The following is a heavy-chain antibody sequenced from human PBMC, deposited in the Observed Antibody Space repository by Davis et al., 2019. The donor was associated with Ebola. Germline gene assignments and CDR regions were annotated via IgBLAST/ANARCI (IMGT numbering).Heavy chain of an antibody. D-gene: IGHD3-10*01. CDR2: ISSSGSTI. CDR3: AKDDGLLWFGELLGTFDY. Sequence: PGGSLRLSCAASGFTFSSYSMNWVRQAPGKGLEWVSYISSSGSTIYYADSVKGRFTISRDNAKNSLYLQMNSLRAEDTAVYYCAKDDGLLWFGELLGTFDYWGQGTLVTVSS. CDR1: GFTFSSYS. J-gene: IGHJ4*02. V-gene: IGHV3-48*01.